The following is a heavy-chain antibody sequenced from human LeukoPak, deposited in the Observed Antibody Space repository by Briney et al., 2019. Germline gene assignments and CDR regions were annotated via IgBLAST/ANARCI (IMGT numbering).Heavy chain of an antibody. CDR1: GFTFRSYW. Sequence: HPGGSLRLSCAASGFTFRSYWMHWVRQAPGKGLVWISRVNTDGSSTDYADSAKGRFTISRDNAKNTLYLQMNSLRAEDTAVYYCARDILTGSQSRFQHWGQGTLVTVSS. V-gene: IGHV3-74*01. CDR2: VNTDGSST. CDR3: ARDILTGSQSRFQH. J-gene: IGHJ1*01. D-gene: IGHD3-9*01.